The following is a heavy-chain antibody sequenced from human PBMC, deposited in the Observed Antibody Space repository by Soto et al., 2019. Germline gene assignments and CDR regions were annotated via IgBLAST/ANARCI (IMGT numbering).Heavy chain of an antibody. CDR3: ARLYPYSSFYYFDY. V-gene: IGHV4-30-4*01. CDR2: IYYSGST. Sequence: PSETLSLTCTVSGGSISSGDYYWSWIRQPPGKGLEWIGYIYYSGSTYYNPSLKSRVTISVDTSKNQFSLKLSSVTAADTAVYYCARLYPYSSFYYFDYWGQGTLVTSPQ. D-gene: IGHD2-15*01. J-gene: IGHJ4*02. CDR1: GGSISSGDYY.